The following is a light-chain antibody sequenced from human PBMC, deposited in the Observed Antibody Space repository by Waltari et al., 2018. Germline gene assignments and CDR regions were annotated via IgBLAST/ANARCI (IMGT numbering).Light chain of an antibody. J-gene: IGKJ2*01. Sequence: DIVMTQSPDSLVVSLGERATINCKSIRNLLYSPNYKDFLAWYQQKPGQPPKLLIYWASTRESGVPDRFTGSGSGTDFSLTISSLQAEDVAVYYCQQYYDTPYTFGQGTKLEIK. CDR2: WAS. CDR1: RNLLYSPNYKDF. CDR3: QQYYDTPYT. V-gene: IGKV4-1*01.